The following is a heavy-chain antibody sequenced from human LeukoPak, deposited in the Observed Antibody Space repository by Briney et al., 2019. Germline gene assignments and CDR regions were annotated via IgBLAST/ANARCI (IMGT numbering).Heavy chain of an antibody. Sequence: SETLSLTCAVYGGSFSGYYWSWIRQPPGKGLEWIGEINHSGSTNYNPSLKSQVTISVDTSKNQFSLELSSVTAADTAVYYCARAKLATVTTYRVYYYYGMDVWGQGTTVTVSS. CDR3: ARAKLATVTTYRVYYYYGMDV. D-gene: IGHD4-11*01. V-gene: IGHV4-34*01. J-gene: IGHJ6*02. CDR1: GGSFSGYY. CDR2: INHSGST.